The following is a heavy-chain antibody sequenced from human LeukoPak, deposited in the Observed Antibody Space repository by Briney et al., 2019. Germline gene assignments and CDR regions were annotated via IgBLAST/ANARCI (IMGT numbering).Heavy chain of an antibody. J-gene: IGHJ4*02. CDR2: ISGSGGST. CDR1: GFTFSSYA. D-gene: IGHD6-13*01. V-gene: IGHV3-23*01. Sequence: PGGSLRLSCAASGFTFSSYAMSWVRQAPGKGLEWVSAISGSGGSTYYAGSAKGRFTISRDNSKNTLYLQMNSLRAEDTAVYYCAKELLSSSWYNYWGQGTLVTVSS. CDR3: AKELLSSSWYNY.